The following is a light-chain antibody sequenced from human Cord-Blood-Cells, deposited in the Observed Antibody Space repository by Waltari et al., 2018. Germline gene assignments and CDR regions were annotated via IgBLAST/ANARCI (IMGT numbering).Light chain of an antibody. CDR2: EVS. CDR1: SSYVGGYNY. V-gene: IGLV2-8*01. Sequence: QSDLPQPPSASGSPGQPVTISCTGTSSYVGGYNYVSWYQQHPGKTRKLMIYEVSERPSGVPDRFSGSKSGNTASLTVSGLQAEEEADSFCSSYAGSNNHVVFGGGTRLTVL. J-gene: IGLJ2*01. CDR3: SSYAGSNNHVV.